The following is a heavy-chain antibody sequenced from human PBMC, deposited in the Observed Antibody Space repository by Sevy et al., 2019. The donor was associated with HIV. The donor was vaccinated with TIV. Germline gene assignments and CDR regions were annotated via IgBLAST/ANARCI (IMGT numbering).Heavy chain of an antibody. CDR2: TNPNSGDT. Sequence: ASVKVSCKASGYTFTGYFMHWVRQAPGQGLEWMGWTNPNSGDTNYAQKFQDRVTMTRDTSINTAYMELSRLRSDDTALYYCARDMELVNEGTQEFYYWGQGTLVTVSS. V-gene: IGHV1-2*02. D-gene: IGHD1-7*01. CDR3: ARDMELVNEGTQEFYY. CDR1: GYTFTGYF. J-gene: IGHJ4*02.